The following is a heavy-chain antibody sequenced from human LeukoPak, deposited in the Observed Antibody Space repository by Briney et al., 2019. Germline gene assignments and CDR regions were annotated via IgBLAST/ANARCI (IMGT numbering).Heavy chain of an antibody. D-gene: IGHD4-11*01. V-gene: IGHV4-31*03. J-gene: IGHJ5*02. Sequence: SETLSLTCTVSGGSISSGGYYWSWIRQHPGKGLEWIGYIYYSGNTYYSPSLKRRLTISIETSKNQFSLKLRSVTAADMAVYYCARGQDDYSSFYTWFDPWGQGTLVTVSS. CDR2: IYYSGNT. CDR1: GGSISSGGYY. CDR3: ARGQDDYSSFYTWFDP.